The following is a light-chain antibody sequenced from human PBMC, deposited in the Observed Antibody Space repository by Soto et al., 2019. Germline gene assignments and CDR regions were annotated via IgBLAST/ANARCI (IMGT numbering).Light chain of an antibody. CDR3: QQSYSTPFT. J-gene: IGKJ3*01. CDR1: QSISSY. V-gene: IGKV1-39*01. CDR2: AAS. Sequence: DIRMYQSPSTLSAYIGDRVTITCRASQSISSYLNWYQQKPGKAPKLLIYAASSLQSGVPSRFSGSGSGTDFTLTISSLQPEDFATYYCQQSYSTPFTFGPVTNVDI.